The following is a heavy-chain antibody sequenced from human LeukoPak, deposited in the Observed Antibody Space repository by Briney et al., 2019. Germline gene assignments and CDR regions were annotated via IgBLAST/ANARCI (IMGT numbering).Heavy chain of an antibody. Sequence: SVKVSCKTSGDTLANYPISWLRQVPGHGPEWMGGIMPIFGTSNYAEKFQARVTITADEPTSTVWMELRSLKSEDTAVYYCAREYKESYYYHYMDVWRKGTTVTVSS. J-gene: IGHJ6*03. V-gene: IGHV1-69*01. CDR1: GDTLANYP. CDR3: AREYKESYYYHYMDV. D-gene: IGHD1-14*01. CDR2: IMPIFGTS.